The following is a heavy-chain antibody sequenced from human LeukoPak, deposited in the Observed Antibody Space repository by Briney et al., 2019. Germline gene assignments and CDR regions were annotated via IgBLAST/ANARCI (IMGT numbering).Heavy chain of an antibody. CDR1: GYTFTGYY. J-gene: IGHJ4*02. V-gene: IGHV1-2*06. CDR3: ASGYYDFWSGYSGGFDY. Sequence: ASVKVSCKASGYTFTGYYMHWVRQAPGQGLEWMGRINPNSGGTNYAQKLQGRVTMTTDTSTSTAYMELRSLRSDDTAVYYCASGYYDFWSGYSGGFDYWGQGTLVTVSS. D-gene: IGHD3-3*01. CDR2: INPNSGGT.